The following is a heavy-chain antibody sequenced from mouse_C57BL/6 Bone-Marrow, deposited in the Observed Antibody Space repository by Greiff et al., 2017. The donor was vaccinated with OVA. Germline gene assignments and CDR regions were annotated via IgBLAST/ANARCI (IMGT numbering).Heavy chain of an antibody. CDR2: IDPSDSET. CDR1: GYTFTSYW. Sequence: VKLQQPGAELVRPGSSVKLSCKASGYTFTSYWMHWVKQRPIQGLEWIGNIDPSDSETHYNQKFKDKATLTVDKSSSTAYMQLSSLTSEDSAVYYCASTVVATDYWGQGTTLTVSS. D-gene: IGHD1-1*01. J-gene: IGHJ2*01. V-gene: IGHV1-52*01. CDR3: ASTVVATDY.